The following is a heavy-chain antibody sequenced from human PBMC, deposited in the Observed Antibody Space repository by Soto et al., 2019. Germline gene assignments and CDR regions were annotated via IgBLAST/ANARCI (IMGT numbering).Heavy chain of an antibody. D-gene: IGHD2-8*02. CDR1: GGSFSGYY. CDR3: ARDKITGLFDY. CDR2: ITHSGST. J-gene: IGHJ4*02. Sequence: QVQLQQWGAGLLKPSETLSLTCAVYGGSFSGYYWTWIRQPPGTGLEWIGEITHSGSTNYNPSLKRRVTISVDTSKNQFSLKLTSVTAADTAVYYCARDKITGLFDYLGQGTRVTVSS. V-gene: IGHV4-34*01.